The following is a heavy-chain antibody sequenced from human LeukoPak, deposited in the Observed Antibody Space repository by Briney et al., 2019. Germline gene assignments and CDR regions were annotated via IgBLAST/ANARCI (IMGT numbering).Heavy chain of an antibody. CDR2: ISSSSSYI. D-gene: IGHD3-10*01. Sequence: PGGSLRLSCAASGFTFSSYSMNWVRQAPGKGLEWVSSISSSSSYIYYADSVKGRFTTSRDNAKNSLYLQMNSLRAEDTAVYYCARETYGSGNFDYWGQGTLVTVSS. CDR3: ARETYGSGNFDY. J-gene: IGHJ4*02. V-gene: IGHV3-21*01. CDR1: GFTFSSYS.